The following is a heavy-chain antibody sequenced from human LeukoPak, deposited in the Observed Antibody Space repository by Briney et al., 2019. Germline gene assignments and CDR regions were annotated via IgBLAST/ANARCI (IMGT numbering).Heavy chain of an antibody. D-gene: IGHD4-23*01. CDR3: ARGVYGGRNSRGWFDP. V-gene: IGHV1-3*03. Sequence: GASVKVSCKASGYTFTSYAMHWVRQAPGQRLEWMGWINAGNGNTKYSQEFQGRVTITRDTSASTAYMELSSLRSEDTAVYYCARGVYGGRNSRGWFDPWGQGTLVTVSS. CDR1: GYTFTSYA. J-gene: IGHJ5*02. CDR2: INAGNGNT.